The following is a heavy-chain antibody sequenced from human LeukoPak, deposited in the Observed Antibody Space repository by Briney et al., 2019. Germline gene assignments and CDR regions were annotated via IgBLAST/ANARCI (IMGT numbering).Heavy chain of an antibody. CDR2: IIPIFGTA. D-gene: IGHD6-19*01. CDR3: ARISRIAVAGHGTWFDP. J-gene: IGHJ5*02. CDR1: GYTLSSSY. Sequence: ASVKVSCKASGYTLSSSYMHWVRQAPGQGLEWMGRIIPIFGTANYAQKFQGRVTITTDESTSTAYMELSSLRSEDTAVYYCARISRIAVAGHGTWFDPWGQGTLVTVSS. V-gene: IGHV1-69*05.